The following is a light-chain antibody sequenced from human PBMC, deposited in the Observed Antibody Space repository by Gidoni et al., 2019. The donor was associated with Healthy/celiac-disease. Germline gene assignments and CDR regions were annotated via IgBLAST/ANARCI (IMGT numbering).Light chain of an antibody. V-gene: IGKV3D-7*01. CDR1: QSVSSSY. CDR2: GAS. CDR3: QQDYNLPLT. J-gene: IGKJ3*01. Sequence: PGERVTLSCRASQSVSSSYLTWYQQKPGQAPRLLIYGASTRATSIPARFSGSGSGTDFTLTISSLQPEDFAVYYCQQDYNLPLTFGPXTKVDIK.